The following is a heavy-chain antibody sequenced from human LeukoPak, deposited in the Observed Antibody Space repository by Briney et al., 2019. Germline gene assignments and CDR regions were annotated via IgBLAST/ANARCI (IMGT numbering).Heavy chain of an antibody. J-gene: IGHJ4*02. Sequence: SETLSLTCTVSGGSISSYYWSWIRQPPGQELEWIGYIHYSGSTNYNPSLKSRVTMSVDTSKNQFSLKLTSVTAADTAVYYCARGGSSSSWPFYYWGQGTLVTVSS. CDR3: ARGGSSSSWPFYY. CDR2: IHYSGST. D-gene: IGHD6-13*01. CDR1: GGSISSYY. V-gene: IGHV4-59*01.